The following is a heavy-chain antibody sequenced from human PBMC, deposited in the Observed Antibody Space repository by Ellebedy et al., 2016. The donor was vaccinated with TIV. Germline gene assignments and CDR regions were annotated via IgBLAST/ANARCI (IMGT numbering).Heavy chain of an antibody. J-gene: IGHJ5*02. CDR1: GGTFSSYA. D-gene: IGHD3-10*01. Sequence: AASVKVSCKASGGTFSSYAISWVRQAPGQGLEWMGGIIPIFGTANYAQKFQGRVTITADESTSTAYMELSSLRSEDTAVYYCARYAGYGSGIDPWGQGTLVTVSS. V-gene: IGHV1-69*13. CDR3: ARYAGYGSGIDP. CDR2: IIPIFGTA.